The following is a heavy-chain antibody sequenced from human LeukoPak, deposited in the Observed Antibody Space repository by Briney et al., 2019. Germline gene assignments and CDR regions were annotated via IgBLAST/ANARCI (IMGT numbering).Heavy chain of an antibody. V-gene: IGHV4-59*01. CDR3: ASNYDSSKIGYYYYYGMDV. J-gene: IGHJ6*02. D-gene: IGHD3-22*01. Sequence: SETLSLTCTVSGGSISSYYWSWIRQPPGKGLEWIGYIYYSGSTNYNPSLKSRVTISVDTSKNQFSLKLSSVTAADTAVYYCASNYDSSKIGYYYYYGMDVRGQGTTVTVSS. CDR2: IYYSGST. CDR1: GGSISSYY.